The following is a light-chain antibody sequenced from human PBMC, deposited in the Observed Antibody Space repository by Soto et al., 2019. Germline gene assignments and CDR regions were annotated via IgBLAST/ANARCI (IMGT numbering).Light chain of an antibody. CDR2: GAS. CDR3: QQTNTFSRT. J-gene: IGKJ1*01. CDR1: QDISSW. Sequence: DIQMTQSPSSVSASVGDRVTITCRASQDISSWLAWYQQRPGKAPELLIYGASILQGGVPSRFSGSGSGTDFTLTISSLQPEDFATYYCQQTNTFSRTFGRGTKVEIK. V-gene: IGKV1-12*01.